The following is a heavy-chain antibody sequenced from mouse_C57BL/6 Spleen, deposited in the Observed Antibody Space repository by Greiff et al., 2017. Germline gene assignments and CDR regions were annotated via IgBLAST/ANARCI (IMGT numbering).Heavy chain of an antibody. CDR2: ISDGGSYT. V-gene: IGHV5-4*03. CDR3: ARRGYYGSSPWFAY. D-gene: IGHD1-1*01. Sequence: DVKLVESGGGLVKPGGSLKLSCAASGFTFSSYAMSWVRQTPEKRLEWVATISDGGSYTYYPDNVKGRFTISRDNAKNNLYLQMSHLKSEDTAMYYCARRGYYGSSPWFAYWGQGTLVTVSA. CDR1: GFTFSSYA. J-gene: IGHJ3*01.